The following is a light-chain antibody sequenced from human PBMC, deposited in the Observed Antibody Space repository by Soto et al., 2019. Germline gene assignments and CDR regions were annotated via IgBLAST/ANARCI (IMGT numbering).Light chain of an antibody. CDR3: QKYGNSPLT. Sequence: EIVLTQSPGTLSLSPGERATLSCRASQSLSSSYLAWYQQKPGQAPRLLIYGVSSRATGIPDRFSGSGSGTDCTLTISRLEPEDSAVYYCQKYGNSPLTFGGGTKVEIK. CDR1: QSLSSSY. CDR2: GVS. V-gene: IGKV3-20*01. J-gene: IGKJ4*01.